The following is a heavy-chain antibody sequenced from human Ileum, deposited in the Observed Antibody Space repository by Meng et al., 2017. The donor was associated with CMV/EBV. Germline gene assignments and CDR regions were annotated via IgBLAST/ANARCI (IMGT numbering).Heavy chain of an antibody. D-gene: IGHD2-15*01. CDR1: GDTIANYY. V-gene: IGHV1-46*01. CDR3: ARDNSRYCSDNNCQFWWFDP. Sequence: QVEVVEAGAEVKKPGASVKVSCKAPGDTIANYYMHWVRQAPGQGLEWMGIINPSGDNTNYAQKFQGRVIMTRDTSTNTVYMELSSLRSEDTAVYYCARDNSRYCSDNNCQFWWFDPWGQGTLVTVSS. CDR2: INPSGDNT. J-gene: IGHJ5*02.